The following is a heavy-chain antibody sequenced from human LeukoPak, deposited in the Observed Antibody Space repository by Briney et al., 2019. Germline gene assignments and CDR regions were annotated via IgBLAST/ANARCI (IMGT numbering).Heavy chain of an antibody. CDR2: ITTNLGTV. J-gene: IGHJ5*02. V-gene: IGHV1-69*04. CDR1: GGTFSSYA. Sequence: SSVKVSCKASGGTFSSYAISWVRQAPGQGLKWLGRITTNLGTVNYAQKIQGEATNTAYKPTSTADTALNSLRSEDTAVYYCARTKWSGEGNWFDPWGQGTLVTVSS. CDR3: ARTKWSGEGNWFDP. D-gene: IGHD3-10*01.